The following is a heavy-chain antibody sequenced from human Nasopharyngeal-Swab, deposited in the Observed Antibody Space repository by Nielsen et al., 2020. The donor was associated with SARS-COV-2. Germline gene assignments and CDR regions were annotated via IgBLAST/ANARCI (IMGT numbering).Heavy chain of an antibody. CDR1: GFTFSSHW. V-gene: IGHV3-74*01. J-gene: IGHJ4*02. D-gene: IGHD2-2*01. Sequence: GALRLSCAASGFTFSSHWMHWVRQAPGKGLGWVSRISEDGSITTYADSVKGRFTISRDNAKNTLFLQMHSLRADDTAIYYCASQLGHPDSWGQGTLVTVSS. CDR2: ISEDGSIT. CDR3: ASQLGHPDS.